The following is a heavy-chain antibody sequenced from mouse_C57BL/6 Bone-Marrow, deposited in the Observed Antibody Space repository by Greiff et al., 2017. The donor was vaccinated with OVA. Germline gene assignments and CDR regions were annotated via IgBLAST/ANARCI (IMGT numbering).Heavy chain of an antibody. D-gene: IGHD1-1*01. Sequence: VQLQQSGPGLVQPSQSLSITCTVSGFSLTSYGVHWVRQSPGKGLEWLGVIWSGGSTDYNAAFISRLSISKDNSKSQVFFKMNSLQADDTAIYYCASPPITTVVARGFAYWGQGTLVTVSA. CDR1: GFSLTSYG. CDR2: IWSGGST. J-gene: IGHJ3*01. CDR3: ASPPITTVVARGFAY. V-gene: IGHV2-2*01.